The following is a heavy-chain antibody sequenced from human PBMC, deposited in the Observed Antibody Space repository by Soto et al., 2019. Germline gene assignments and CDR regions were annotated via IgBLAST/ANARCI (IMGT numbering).Heavy chain of an antibody. CDR3: ARTYSSSQRRYYYYGMDV. V-gene: IGHV4-61*08. CDR1: GDSISSGGYS. D-gene: IGHD6-6*01. CDR2: IYYSGST. Sequence: SETLSLTCTVSGDSISSGGYSWSWLRQPPQKGLEWIGYIYYSGSTNYTPSLKSRVTISVDTSKNQFSLKLSSVTAADTAVYYCARTYSSSQRRYYYYGMDVWGQGTTVTVSS. J-gene: IGHJ6*02.